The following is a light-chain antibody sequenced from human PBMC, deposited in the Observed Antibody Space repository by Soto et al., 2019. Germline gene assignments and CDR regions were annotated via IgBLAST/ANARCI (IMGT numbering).Light chain of an antibody. Sequence: DIQMTQSPSTLSASVGDRVTITCRASQSISSWLAWYQQKPGKAPKLLIYDASSLESGVPSRFSGSGSGTEFTLTISSLQPDDFATHYCQQYNSYSPDFGPGTKVDIK. CDR1: QSISSW. J-gene: IGKJ3*01. V-gene: IGKV1-5*01. CDR3: QQYNSYSPD. CDR2: DAS.